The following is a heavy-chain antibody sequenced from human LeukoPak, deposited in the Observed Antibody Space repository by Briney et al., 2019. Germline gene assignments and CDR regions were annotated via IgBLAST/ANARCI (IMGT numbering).Heavy chain of an antibody. V-gene: IGHV3-7*01. CDR2: IKQDGSEQ. CDR3: ARDQTPFV. Sequence: GGSLRLSRAASGFTYSNYWMTWVRQAPGKGLEWVANIKQDGSEQYYVDSVKGRFTISRDNAKNSLYLQMNSLRAEDTAVYYCARDQTPFVWGQGTLVTVSS. J-gene: IGHJ4*02. CDR1: GFTYSNYW.